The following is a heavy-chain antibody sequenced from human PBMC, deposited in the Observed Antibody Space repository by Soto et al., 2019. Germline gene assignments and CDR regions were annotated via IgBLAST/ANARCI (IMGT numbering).Heavy chain of an antibody. D-gene: IGHD3-9*01. Sequence: GESLKISCKGCACSFTNYWIGWVRQMPGKGLEWMGIINPADSDTRYSPSFQGQVTVSVDKSISTAYLQRGSLKASDTAMYYCVRPDSTGYYSHWGQGTPVTVSS. J-gene: IGHJ4*02. CDR1: ACSFTNYW. CDR2: INPADSDT. V-gene: IGHV5-51*01. CDR3: VRPDSTGYYSH.